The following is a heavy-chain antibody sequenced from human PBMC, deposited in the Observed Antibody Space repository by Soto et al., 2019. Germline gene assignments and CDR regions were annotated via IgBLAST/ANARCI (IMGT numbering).Heavy chain of an antibody. CDR1: GGSISSSNW. V-gene: IGHV4-4*02. Sequence: QVQLQESGPGLVKPSGTLALTCAVSGGSISSSNWWSWVRQPPGKGLEWIGGIYHSGSTNYHPSLKSRVAISVDKSKNQFSLKLSSVTAADTAVYYCARGGPISAFGGVIVTNWFDPWGQGTLVTVSS. CDR2: IYHSGST. J-gene: IGHJ5*02. D-gene: IGHD3-16*02. CDR3: ARGGPISAFGGVIVTNWFDP.